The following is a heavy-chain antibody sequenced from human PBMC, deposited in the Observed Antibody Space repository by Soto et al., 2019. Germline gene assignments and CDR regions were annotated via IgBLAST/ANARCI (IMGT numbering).Heavy chain of an antibody. Sequence: PSETLSLTCTVSGGSISSSSYYWGWIRQPPGKGLEWIGSIYYSGSTYYNPSLKSRVTISVDTSKNQFSLKLSSVTAADTAVYYCANDVGGTAATGPRNDYWGQGTLVTVSS. CDR1: GGSISSSSYY. CDR2: IYYSGST. CDR3: ANDVGGTAATGPRNDY. D-gene: IGHD6-13*01. J-gene: IGHJ4*02. V-gene: IGHV4-39*01.